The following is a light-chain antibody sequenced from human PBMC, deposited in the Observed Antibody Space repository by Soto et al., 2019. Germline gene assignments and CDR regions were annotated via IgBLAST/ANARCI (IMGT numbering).Light chain of an antibody. Sequence: EIVMTQSPATLSVSPGERATLSCRASQSVSTKLAWYKQKPGQAPRLLIYGASTRATGIPARFSGSGSGTEFTLTISSLQSEDFATYYCQQSYRTPFTFGPGTTADIK. CDR1: QSVSTK. V-gene: IGKV3-15*01. J-gene: IGKJ3*01. CDR3: QQSYRTPFT. CDR2: GAS.